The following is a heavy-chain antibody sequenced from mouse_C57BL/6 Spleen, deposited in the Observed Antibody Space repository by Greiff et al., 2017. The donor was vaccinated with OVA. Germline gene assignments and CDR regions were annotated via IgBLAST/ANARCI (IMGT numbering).Heavy chain of an antibody. CDR2: IYPGSGST. CDR1: GYTFTSYW. J-gene: IGHJ2*01. Sequence: VQLQQPGAELVKPGASVKMSCKASGYTFTSYWITWVKQRPGQGLEWIGDIYPGSGSTNYNEKFKSKATLTVDTSSSTAYMQLSSLTSEDSAVYYCARCITTVVATSDYFDYWGKGTTLTVSS. CDR3: ARCITTVVATSDYFDY. D-gene: IGHD1-1*01. V-gene: IGHV1-55*01.